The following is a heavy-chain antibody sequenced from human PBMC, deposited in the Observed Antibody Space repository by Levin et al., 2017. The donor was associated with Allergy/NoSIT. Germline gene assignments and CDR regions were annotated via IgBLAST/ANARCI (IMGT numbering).Heavy chain of an antibody. CDR2: ISASGGST. Sequence: SCAASGFTFTTYALSWVRQAPGKGLEWVSSISASGGSTYNADSVKGRFTISRDNSKNTLYLQMNSLRADDTAFYYCVHGGCLLPRRYFDYWGQGTLVTVSS. CDR1: GFTFTTYA. J-gene: IGHJ4*02. V-gene: IGHV3-23*01. CDR3: VHGGCLLPRRYFDY. D-gene: IGHD3-22*01.